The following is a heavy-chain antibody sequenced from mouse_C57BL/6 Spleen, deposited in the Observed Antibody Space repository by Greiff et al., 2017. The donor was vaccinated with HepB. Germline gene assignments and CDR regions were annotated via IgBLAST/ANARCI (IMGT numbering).Heavy chain of an antibody. Sequence: EVQGVESGGGLVKPGGSLKLSCAASGFTFSSYAMSWVRQTPEKRLEWVATISDGGSYTYYPDNVKGRFTISRDNAKNNPYLQMSHLKSEDTAMYYCARDHYGSGFAYWGQGTLVTVSA. D-gene: IGHD1-1*01. J-gene: IGHJ3*01. CDR1: GFTFSSYA. CDR3: ARDHYGSGFAY. V-gene: IGHV5-4*01. CDR2: ISDGGSYT.